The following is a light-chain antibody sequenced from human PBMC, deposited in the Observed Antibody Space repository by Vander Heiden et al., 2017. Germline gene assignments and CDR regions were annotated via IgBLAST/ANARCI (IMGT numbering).Light chain of an antibody. V-gene: IGLV8-61*01. Sequence: QTVVTQEPSFSVSPGGTVTPTCGLGSGPASRNYYPSSDNQTPGQAPPTPIHSTNRRSPGVHRRFSGSILGKNAALTITGDQADDEDHYYCVLYMGSGIWVFGGGTKLTVL. J-gene: IGLJ3*02. CDR3: VLYMGSGIWV. CDR1: SGPASRNYY. CDR2: STN.